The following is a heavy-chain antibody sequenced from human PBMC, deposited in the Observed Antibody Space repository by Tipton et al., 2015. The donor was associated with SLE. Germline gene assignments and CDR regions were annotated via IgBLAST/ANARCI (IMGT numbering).Heavy chain of an antibody. V-gene: IGHV3-30-3*01. D-gene: IGHD4-23*01. CDR2: ISYDGSNK. Sequence: SLRLSCAASGFTFSSYAMHWVRQAPGKGLEWVAVISYDGSNKYYADSVKGRFTISRDNSKNTLYLQMNSLRAEDTAVYYCAADYGGNSDYWGQGTLVTVFS. CDR3: AADYGGNSDY. CDR1: GFTFSSYA. J-gene: IGHJ4*02.